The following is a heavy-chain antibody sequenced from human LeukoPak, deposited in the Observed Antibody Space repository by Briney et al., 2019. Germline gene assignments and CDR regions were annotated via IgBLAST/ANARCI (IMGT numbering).Heavy chain of an antibody. J-gene: IGHJ5*02. V-gene: IGHV1-2*02. Sequence: ASVKVSCKTSGYSFTDYYMHWVRQAPGQGLEWMGWINPNSGGTSSAQKFQGRVTMTRDTSITTVYMEVSWLTSDDTAIYYCARADRPHGGPYLIGPWGQGTLVTVSS. D-gene: IGHD2-21*01. CDR3: ARADRPHGGPYLIGP. CDR2: INPNSGGT. CDR1: GYSFTDYY.